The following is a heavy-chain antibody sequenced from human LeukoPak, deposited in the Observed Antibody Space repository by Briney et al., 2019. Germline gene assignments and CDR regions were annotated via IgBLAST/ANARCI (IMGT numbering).Heavy chain of an antibody. CDR2: IYSGGST. CDR3: ARGAYGERSNYFDY. CDR1: GFTVSSNY. D-gene: IGHD4-17*01. Sequence: GGSLRLSCAASGFTVSSNYMSWVRQAPGKGLEWVSVIYSGGSTYYADCVKDRFAISRHNSKNTLYLQMNSLRAEDTAVYYCARGAYGERSNYFDYWGQGTLVTVSP. V-gene: IGHV3-53*04. J-gene: IGHJ4*02.